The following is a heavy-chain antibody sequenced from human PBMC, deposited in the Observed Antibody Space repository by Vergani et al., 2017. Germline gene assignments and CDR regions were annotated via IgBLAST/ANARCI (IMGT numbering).Heavy chain of an antibody. J-gene: IGHJ4*02. D-gene: IGHD1/OR15-1a*01. Sequence: QMQLQESGPGLVKASETLSLTCTVSGDSIISRSYYWGWIRQPPGKGLEWIGYIYYSGSTYYNPSLKSRVTISVDTSKNQFSLKLSSVTAADTAVYYCARENNGRVDYWGQGTLVTVSS. CDR1: GDSIISRSYY. CDR2: IYYSGST. V-gene: IGHV4-31*03. CDR3: ARENNGRVDY.